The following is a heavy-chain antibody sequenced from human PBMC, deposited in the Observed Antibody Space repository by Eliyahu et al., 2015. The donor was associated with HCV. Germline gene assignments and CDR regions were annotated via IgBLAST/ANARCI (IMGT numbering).Heavy chain of an antibody. Sequence: EVQLLESGGGLVQPGGSLRLSCAASGLXFSSYAMIWVRQAPGKGLEWVSAITGDGATTYYADSVKGRFTVSRDNSRNALYLQMSGLRAEDAAVYYCAKDLVSGSQGVFDIWGQGTVVTVSS. D-gene: IGHD3-10*01. CDR1: GLXFSSYA. CDR2: ITGDGATT. J-gene: IGHJ3*02. V-gene: IGHV3-23*01. CDR3: AKDLVSGSQGVFDI.